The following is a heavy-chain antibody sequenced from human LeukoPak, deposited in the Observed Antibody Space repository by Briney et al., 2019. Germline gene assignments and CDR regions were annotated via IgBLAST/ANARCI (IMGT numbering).Heavy chain of an antibody. V-gene: IGHV4-4*08. CDR2: TYTCGSN. CDR3: ASHESRISGTHV. J-gene: IGHJ4*02. Sequence: PSETLSLTCTVSGAFISSYYWSWIRQPPGKGLEWIGYTYTCGSNNYKPSLESRVNISVDTSKNQYSLMQSSVTPADTAVYYCASHESRISGTHVWGQGTLVTVSS. CDR1: GAFISSYY. D-gene: IGHD1-7*01.